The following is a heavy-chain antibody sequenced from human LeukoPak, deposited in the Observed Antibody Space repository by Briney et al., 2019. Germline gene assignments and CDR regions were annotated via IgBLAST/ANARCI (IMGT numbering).Heavy chain of an antibody. CDR1: GGSINNYY. Sequence: PSETLSLTCTVSGGSINNYYWSWIRQPAGKGLEWIGRIYTRGSTNYNPSLKSRVSMSVDTSKKQISLRLSSVTAADTAVYYCTRRTRIAAGVYNIDFWGQGTLVTVSS. CDR3: TRRTRIAAGVYNIDF. CDR2: IYTRGST. V-gene: IGHV4-4*07. D-gene: IGHD6-25*01. J-gene: IGHJ4*02.